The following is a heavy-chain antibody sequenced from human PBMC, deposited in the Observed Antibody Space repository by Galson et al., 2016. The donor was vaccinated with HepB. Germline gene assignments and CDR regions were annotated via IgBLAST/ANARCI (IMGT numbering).Heavy chain of an antibody. Sequence: SLRLSCAASGFTVSSNHMGWVRQAPGKGLEWVSLIYSGGTTYYADSVKGRFTISRDNSKKTLYLQMNSLRAEDTAVYYCAKDGRIYCSSASCHDHFHYWGQGTLVT. V-gene: IGHV3-66*02. D-gene: IGHD2-2*01. CDR2: IYSGGTT. J-gene: IGHJ4*02. CDR3: AKDGRIYCSSASCHDHFHY. CDR1: GFTVSSNH.